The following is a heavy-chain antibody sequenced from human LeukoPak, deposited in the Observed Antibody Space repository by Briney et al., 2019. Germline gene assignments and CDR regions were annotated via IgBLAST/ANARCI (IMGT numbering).Heavy chain of an antibody. D-gene: IGHD5-24*01. CDR1: GGSFRGYY. V-gene: IGHV4-30-4*02. CDR2: IYYSGST. J-gene: IGHJ4*02. CDR3: GGGKEMARIPYFDY. Sequence: PSDTLSLTCAVCGGSFRGYYWSWIRQPPAKGLEWVGNIYYSGSTYYNPSLKGRVTLSVDTAKNQFSLKLRAVTVAGTAVYLCGGGKEMARIPYFDYWGQGTLVTVSS.